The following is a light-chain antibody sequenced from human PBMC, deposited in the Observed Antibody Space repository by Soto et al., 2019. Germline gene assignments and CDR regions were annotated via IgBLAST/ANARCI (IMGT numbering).Light chain of an antibody. J-gene: IGKJ2*01. Sequence: EIVMTQSPCTLSLSPGERATISCRASQVIGSRYSAWYHQKSGQAPRLLLYGAFMRATGIPASCSGSGSGTEYTLPISRLEHPEYVAYYCQQWCSSIPYTFGQGTKLAIK. CDR3: QQWCSSIPYT. CDR1: QVIGSRY. CDR2: GAF. V-gene: IGKV3-20*01.